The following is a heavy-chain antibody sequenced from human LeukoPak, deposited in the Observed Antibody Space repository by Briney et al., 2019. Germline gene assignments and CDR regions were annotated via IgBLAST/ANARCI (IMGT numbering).Heavy chain of an antibody. D-gene: IGHD5-18*01. CDR2: ISYDGSNK. J-gene: IGHJ5*02. CDR1: GFTFSSYG. CDR3: AKHTAMVS. V-gene: IGHV3-30*18. Sequence: HPGGSLRLSCAASGFTFSSYGMHWVRQTPGKGLEWVAVISYDGSNKYYADSVKGRFTISRDNSKNTLYLQMNSLRAEDTAVYYCAKHTAMVSWGQGTLVTVSP.